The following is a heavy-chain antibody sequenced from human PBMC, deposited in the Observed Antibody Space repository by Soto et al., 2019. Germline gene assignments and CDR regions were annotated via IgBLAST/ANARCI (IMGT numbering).Heavy chain of an antibody. V-gene: IGHV4-59*08. D-gene: IGHD6-19*01. J-gene: IGHJ4*02. CDR2: TDYSGNT. CDR1: SDSISSYY. Sequence: QVQLQESGPGLVRPSETLSLTCTVSSDSISSYYWIWIRQSPGKGLEWIGYTDYSGNTNYNPSLKRRVPISGDTSKNQVSLRLSSVAAAEPAVYYCGGAVGDPLYYLDYWGQGTLVTVSS. CDR3: GGAVGDPLYYLDY.